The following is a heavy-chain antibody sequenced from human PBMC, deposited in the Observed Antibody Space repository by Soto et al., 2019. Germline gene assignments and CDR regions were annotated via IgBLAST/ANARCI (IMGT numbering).Heavy chain of an antibody. CDR2: FNPDNGGT. J-gene: IGHJ4*02. V-gene: IGHV1-2*02. CDR1: GYTFIDHY. CDR3: ARAPRSIPDITILGEASNGVLDY. Sequence: QVQLVQSGAAVKKPGASLKVSCQTSGYTFIDHYIHWVRQSPGRGLEWVGWFNPDNGGTNIAQKFKYRVLMTRDTSVRAVYMESSGLTTDDTAVYYCARAPRSIPDITILGEASNGVLDYWGQGTPVTVAS. D-gene: IGHD3-3*01.